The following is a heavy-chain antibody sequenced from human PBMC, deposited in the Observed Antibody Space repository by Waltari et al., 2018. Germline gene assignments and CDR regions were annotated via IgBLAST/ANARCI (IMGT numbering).Heavy chain of an antibody. CDR3: ARGYCSGGSCYSFDY. CDR2: ISYDGSNK. J-gene: IGHJ4*02. CDR1: GFTFSSYA. Sequence: QVQLVESGGGVVQPGRSLRLSCAASGFTFSSYAMHWVRQAPGKGLEWVAVISYDGSNKYSADSGKGRFTISRDNSKNTLYLQMNSLRAEDTAVYYCARGYCSGGSCYSFDYWGQGTLVTVSS. V-gene: IGHV3-30-3*01. D-gene: IGHD2-15*01.